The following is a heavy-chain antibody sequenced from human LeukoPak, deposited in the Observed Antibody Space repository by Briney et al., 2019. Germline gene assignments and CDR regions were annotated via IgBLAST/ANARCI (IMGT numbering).Heavy chain of an antibody. CDR1: GGSISSSSYY. CDR3: AREFLDCSGGSCYFDAFDI. CDR2: IYYSGST. D-gene: IGHD2-15*01. J-gene: IGHJ3*02. Sequence: PSETLSLTCTVSGGSISSSSYYWGWIRQPPGKGLEWIGSIYYSGSTNYNPSLKSRVTISVDTSKNQFSLKLSSVTAADTAVYYCAREFLDCSGGSCYFDAFDIWGQGTMVTVSS. V-gene: IGHV4-39*07.